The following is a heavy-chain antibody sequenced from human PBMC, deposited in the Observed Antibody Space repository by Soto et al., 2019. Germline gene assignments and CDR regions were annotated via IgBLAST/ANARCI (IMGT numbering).Heavy chain of an antibody. CDR1: GGTFSSYA. J-gene: IGHJ4*02. V-gene: IGHV1-69*06. CDR2: IIPIFGTA. Sequence: SVKVSCKASGGTFSSYAISWVRQAPGQGLEWMGGIIPIFGTANYAQKFQGRATITADKSTSTAYMELSSLRSEDTAVYYCARDHSYDTVTTAPLCYWGQGTLVTVSS. D-gene: IGHD4-4*01. CDR3: ARDHSYDTVTTAPLCY.